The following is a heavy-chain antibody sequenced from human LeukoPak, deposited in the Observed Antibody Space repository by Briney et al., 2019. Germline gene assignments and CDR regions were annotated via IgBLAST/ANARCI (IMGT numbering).Heavy chain of an antibody. CDR1: GGSISGYY. V-gene: IGHV4-59*12. CDR2: FYHNRGA. D-gene: IGHD6-13*01. CDR3: ARNSSSSLPFDY. J-gene: IGHJ4*02. Sequence: SETLSLTCTVSGGSISGYYWSWSRQPPGKGVEWIGNFYHNRGAWYKSSLKSRVTTSVDTSKNQFSLKLSSVTAADTAVYYCARNSSSSLPFDYWGQGTLVTVSS.